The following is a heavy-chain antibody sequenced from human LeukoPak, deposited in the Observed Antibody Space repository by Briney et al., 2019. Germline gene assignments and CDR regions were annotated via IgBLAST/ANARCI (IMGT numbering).Heavy chain of an antibody. CDR2: IWYDGTNK. CDR3: ARSSWGSYYPLFDY. CDR1: GFSFSNYG. D-gene: IGHD3-10*01. J-gene: IGHJ4*02. Sequence: GGSLRLSCAASGFSFSNYGMHWVRQAPGKGLEWVAAIWYDGTNKYYADSVKGRFTISRDNSKNTLYMQMNSLRAEDTAVYYCARSSWGSYYPLFDYWGQGTLVTVSS. V-gene: IGHV3-33*01.